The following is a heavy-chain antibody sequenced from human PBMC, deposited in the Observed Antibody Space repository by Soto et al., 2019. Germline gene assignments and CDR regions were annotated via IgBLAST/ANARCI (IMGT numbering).Heavy chain of an antibody. CDR1: GFTFSSYK. V-gene: IGHV3-48*01. Sequence: EVQLVESGGGLVQPGGSLRLSCAASGFTFSSYKMNWVRQAPGKGLEWVSYISSSSSTIYYADSVMGRFTISRDHAKNPRYLQMNSLGAEDTAVYYCARGCSSTSSYYYYGMGVWGQGTTVSVSS. CDR3: ARGCSSTSSYYYYGMGV. J-gene: IGHJ6*02. D-gene: IGHD2-2*01. CDR2: ISSSSSTI.